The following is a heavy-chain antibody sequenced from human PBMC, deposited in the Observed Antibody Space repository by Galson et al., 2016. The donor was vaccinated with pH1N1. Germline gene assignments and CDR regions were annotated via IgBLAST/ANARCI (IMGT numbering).Heavy chain of an antibody. CDR2: IDPSDGTT. V-gene: IGHV1-46*01. J-gene: IGHJ4*02. CDR3: ARRYYFDY. CDR1: GYSVTRYY. Sequence: VKVSCKASGYSVTRYYMHWVRQAPGQGLEWMGIIDPSDGTTTYSQKFRGRITMTRDTPTNSVYMELSSLTSDDTAVYYCARRYYFDYWGQGTLITVSS.